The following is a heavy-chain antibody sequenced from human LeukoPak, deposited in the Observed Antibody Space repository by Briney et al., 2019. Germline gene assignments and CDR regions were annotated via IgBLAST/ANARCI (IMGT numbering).Heavy chain of an antibody. V-gene: IGHV4-39*01. CDR3: ARREGDSSSLDY. J-gene: IGHJ4*02. CDR1: GGSISSSGYY. Sequence: SETLSLTCTVSGGSISSSGYYWVWIRQPPGRGLDWIGNIYFGGSSYYNPSLESRVTTSVDTSKNQFSLKLSSVTAADTAVYYCARREGDSSSLDYWGQGILVTVSS. D-gene: IGHD6-6*01. CDR2: IYFGGSS.